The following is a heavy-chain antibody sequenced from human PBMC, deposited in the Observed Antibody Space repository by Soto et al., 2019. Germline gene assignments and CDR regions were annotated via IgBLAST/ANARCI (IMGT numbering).Heavy chain of an antibody. J-gene: IGHJ6*02. V-gene: IGHV4-39*01. CDR2: IYYSGST. D-gene: IGHD3-22*01. CDR1: GGSISSSSYY. Sequence: SETLSLTCTVSGGSISSSSYYWGWIRQPPGKGLEWIGSIYYSGSTYYNPSLKSRVTISVDTSKNQFSLKLSSVTAADTAVYYCARRVEVTPSYYGMDVWGQGTTVT. CDR3: ARRVEVTPSYYGMDV.